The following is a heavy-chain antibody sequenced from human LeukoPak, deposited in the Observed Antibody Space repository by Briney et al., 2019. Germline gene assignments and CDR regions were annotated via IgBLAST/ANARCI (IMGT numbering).Heavy chain of an antibody. D-gene: IGHD1-26*01. V-gene: IGHV3-66*01. CDR3: ARGPYSGTYFGDF. CDR1: GFTVSSNY. Sequence: GGSLRLSCAASGFTVSSNYMIWVRQAPGKGLEWVSLIYSGANTYYADSVKGRFTISRDNSKNTLYLQMNSLRDEDTAMYYCARGPYSGTYFGDFWGQGTLVTVSS. CDR2: IYSGANT. J-gene: IGHJ4*02.